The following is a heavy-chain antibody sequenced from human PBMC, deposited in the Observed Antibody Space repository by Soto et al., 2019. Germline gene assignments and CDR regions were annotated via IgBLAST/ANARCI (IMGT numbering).Heavy chain of an antibody. J-gene: IGHJ6*02. CDR1: GFTVSSNY. CDR3: ARDSSSYYGMDV. Sequence: GGSLRLSCAASGFTVSSNYMIWVRQAPGKGLEWVSVIYSGGSTYYADSVKGRFTISRDNSKNTLYLQMNSLRAEDTAVYYCARDSSSYYGMDVWGQGTTVTVSS. V-gene: IGHV3-53*01. D-gene: IGHD6-6*01. CDR2: IYSGGST.